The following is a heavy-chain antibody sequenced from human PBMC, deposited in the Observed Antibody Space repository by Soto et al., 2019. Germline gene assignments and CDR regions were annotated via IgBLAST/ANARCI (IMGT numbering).Heavy chain of an antibody. Sequence: GGSLRLSCTASGFTFGDYAMSWFRQAPGKGLEWVGFIRSKAYGGTTEYAASVKGRFTISRDDSKSIAYLQMNSLKTEDTAVYYCTRGWVVGATTDYYYGMDVWGQGTTVTVSS. J-gene: IGHJ6*02. D-gene: IGHD1-26*01. CDR2: IRSKAYGGTT. CDR3: TRGWVVGATTDYYYGMDV. CDR1: GFTFGDYA. V-gene: IGHV3-49*03.